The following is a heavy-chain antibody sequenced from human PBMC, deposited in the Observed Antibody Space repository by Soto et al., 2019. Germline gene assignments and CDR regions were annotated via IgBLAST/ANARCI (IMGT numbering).Heavy chain of an antibody. CDR1: GFTFSSYG. Sequence: GGSLRLSCAASGFTFSSYGMHWVRQAPGKGLEWVAVIWYDGSNKYYADSVKGRFTISRDNYKNTLYLQMNSLRAEDTAVYYCAITTGDTFDFAYWGQGTLVTVSS. J-gene: IGHJ4*02. CDR3: AITTGDTFDFAY. V-gene: IGHV3-33*01. D-gene: IGHD4-17*01. CDR2: IWYDGSNK.